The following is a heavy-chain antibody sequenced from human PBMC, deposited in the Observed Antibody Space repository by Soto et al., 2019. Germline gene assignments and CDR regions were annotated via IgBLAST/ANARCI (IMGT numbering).Heavy chain of an antibody. Sequence: QLQLQESGPRLVKPAETLSLTCIVSGGSFSSSSYYGGWIRQPPGKGLEWIGSIFHSGSTYYNPSRMRRVPLSVDTSKNPFYLRLSSVTAADTAVYYCASARGFNLFDSWGQGTLVTVSS. CDR3: ASARGFNLFDS. CDR1: GGSFSSSSYY. CDR2: IFHSGST. V-gene: IGHV4-39*01. J-gene: IGHJ4*02. D-gene: IGHD5-12*01.